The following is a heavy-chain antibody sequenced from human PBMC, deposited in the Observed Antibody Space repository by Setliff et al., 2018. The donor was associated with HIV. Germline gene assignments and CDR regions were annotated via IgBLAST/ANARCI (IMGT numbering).Heavy chain of an antibody. V-gene: IGHV1-69*05. Sequence: ASVKVSCKASGGIFSRFAFSWVRQAPGQGLEWMGGIIPIFGTPNYAQKFQGRATITTDESTNTVYMELYSLTSEDTAIYYCASSAGAVPTTAPYGDYYYYFYMDVWGKGTTVTV. CDR2: IIPIFGTP. CDR3: ASSAGAVPTTAPYGDYYYYFYMDV. D-gene: IGHD1-1*01. J-gene: IGHJ6*03. CDR1: GGIFSRFA.